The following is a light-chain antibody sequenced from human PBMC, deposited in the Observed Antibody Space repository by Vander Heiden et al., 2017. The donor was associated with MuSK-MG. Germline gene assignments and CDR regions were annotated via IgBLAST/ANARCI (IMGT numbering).Light chain of an antibody. Sequence: THAPSTLSASTGDRVTITCRASQGISSYLAWYQQKPGKAPKLLIYAASTLQSGVPSRFSGSGSGTEFTLTISSLQSEDFATYYCQQYYSYPLTFGEGTKVEIK. CDR1: QGISSY. CDR3: QQYYSYPLT. J-gene: IGKJ4*01. V-gene: IGKV1-8*01. CDR2: AAS.